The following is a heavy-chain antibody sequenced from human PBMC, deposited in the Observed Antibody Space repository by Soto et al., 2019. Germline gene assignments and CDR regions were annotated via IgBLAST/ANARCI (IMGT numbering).Heavy chain of an antibody. D-gene: IGHD3-10*01. CDR1: GYTFTTYP. Sequence: ASVKVSCKASGYTFTTYPIHWVRQAPGQSREWMGWMNPANGDTGYSQKFQGRVTITRDTSASTAHMELSSLRSEDTAVYYCARKDYYGSGIYYFDYWGQGTLVNVSS. CDR2: MNPANGDT. V-gene: IGHV1-3*01. J-gene: IGHJ4*02. CDR3: ARKDYYGSGIYYFDY.